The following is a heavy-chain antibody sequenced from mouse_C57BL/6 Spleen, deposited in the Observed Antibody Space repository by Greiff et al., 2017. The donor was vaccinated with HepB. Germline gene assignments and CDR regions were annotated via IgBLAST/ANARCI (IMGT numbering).Heavy chain of an antibody. V-gene: IGHV1-55*01. CDR1: GYTFTSYW. D-gene: IGHD1-1*01. Sequence: QVQLQQPGAELVKPGASVKMSCKASGYTFTSYWITWVKQRPGQGLEWIGDIYPGSGSTNYNEKFKSKATLTVDTSSSTAYTQLSSLTSEDSAVYYCSRGDQFGSVHFDYWGQGTTLTVSS. CDR2: IYPGSGST. J-gene: IGHJ2*01. CDR3: SRGDQFGSVHFDY.